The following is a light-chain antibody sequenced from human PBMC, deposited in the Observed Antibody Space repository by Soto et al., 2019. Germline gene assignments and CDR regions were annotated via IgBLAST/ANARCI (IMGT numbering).Light chain of an antibody. CDR3: QQYNNWPPSWT. Sequence: EIVLTQSPGTLSLSPGERVTLSCRASQSVSNYLAWYQQKPGQAPRLLIYDASNRVTGIPARFSGSGSGTEFTLTISSLQSEDFAVYYCQQYNNWPPSWTFGQGTKVDIK. J-gene: IGKJ1*01. V-gene: IGKV3D-15*01. CDR1: QSVSNY. CDR2: DAS.